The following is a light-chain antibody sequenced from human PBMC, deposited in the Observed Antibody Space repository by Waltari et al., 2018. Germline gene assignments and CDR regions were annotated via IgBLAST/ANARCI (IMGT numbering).Light chain of an antibody. V-gene: IGKV1-39*01. J-gene: IGKJ1*01. CDR2: AAS. CDR1: QSISIY. CDR3: QQTYSAPWT. Sequence: DIQMTQSPSSLSASIGDRVTITCRASQSISIYLNWYQQKPGKATTLLISAASNLQSGVPSRFSGSRSGTDFTLTISSLQPEDFATFYCQQTYSAPWTFGQGTKVEMK.